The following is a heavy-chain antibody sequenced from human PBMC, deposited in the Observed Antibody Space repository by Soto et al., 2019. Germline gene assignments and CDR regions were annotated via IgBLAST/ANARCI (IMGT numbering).Heavy chain of an antibody. Sequence: QVHLVQSGAEVKKPGASVKVSCQASGYAFTTYGITWVRQAPGQGLEWMGWISAHNGNTNYAQKLQGRVTVTRDTSTSTAYMELRSLRSDDTAVYYCARGRYGDYWGQGALVTVSS. CDR2: ISAHNGNT. V-gene: IGHV1-18*01. CDR1: GYAFTTYG. J-gene: IGHJ4*02. CDR3: ARGRYGDY. D-gene: IGHD1-1*01.